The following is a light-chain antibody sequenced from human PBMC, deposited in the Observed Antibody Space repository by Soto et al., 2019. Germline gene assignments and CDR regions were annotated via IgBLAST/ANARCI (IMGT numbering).Light chain of an antibody. CDR1: QSVSTNF. CDR3: QQYGRTSWT. Sequence: IGFSQSPRTLSLSPGEGATLSCRARQSVSTNFFAWYQQKPGQAPRLLIYGASTRATGIPDRFSGSGSGTDFTLTISRLEPEDFAVYYCQQYGRTSWTFGQGTKV. V-gene: IGKV3-20*01. CDR2: GAS. J-gene: IGKJ1*01.